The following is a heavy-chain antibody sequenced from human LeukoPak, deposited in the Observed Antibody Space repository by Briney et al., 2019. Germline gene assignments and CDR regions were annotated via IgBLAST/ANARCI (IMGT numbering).Heavy chain of an antibody. D-gene: IGHD6-25*01. J-gene: IGHJ6*02. V-gene: IGHV3-9*01. CDR2: ISWNSGSI. Sequence: GRSLRLSRAASGFTFDNYAMHWVRHAPGTDLEWVSGISWNSGSIAYADSVKGRFTISRDNAKNSLYLQMNSLRAEDTALYYCAKETAAEYYSYYYAIDVWGQGTTVTVSS. CDR3: AKETAAEYYSYYYAIDV. CDR1: GFTFDNYA.